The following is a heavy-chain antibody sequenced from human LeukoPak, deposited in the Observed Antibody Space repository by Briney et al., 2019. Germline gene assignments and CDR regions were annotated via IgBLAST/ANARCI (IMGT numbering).Heavy chain of an antibody. J-gene: IGHJ6*02. Sequence: PGRSLRLSCAASGFTFSSYAMHWVRQAPGKGLEWVAVISYDGSNKYYADSVKGRFTISRDNSMNTLYLQMNSLRAEDTAVYYCAWSPVDYYGMDVWGQGTTVTVSS. V-gene: IGHV3-30-3*01. D-gene: IGHD2-8*01. CDR2: ISYDGSNK. CDR3: AWSPVDYYGMDV. CDR1: GFTFSSYA.